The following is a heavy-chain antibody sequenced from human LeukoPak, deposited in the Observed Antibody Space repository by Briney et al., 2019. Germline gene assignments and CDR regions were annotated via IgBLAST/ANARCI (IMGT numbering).Heavy chain of an antibody. CDR3: ASLVAYDSSGYYPKTICYFDS. CDR2: IYSGGDT. V-gene: IGHV3-53*04. CDR1: GFTVSNNY. D-gene: IGHD3-22*01. J-gene: IGHJ4*02. Sequence: GGSLRLSCAASGFTVSNNYMAWVRQAPGKGLEWVSVIYSGGDTYYAHSVKGRFIISRHNSKNTLFLQMNSLRTEDTAVYYCASLVAYDSSGYYPKTICYFDSWGQGTLVTVSS.